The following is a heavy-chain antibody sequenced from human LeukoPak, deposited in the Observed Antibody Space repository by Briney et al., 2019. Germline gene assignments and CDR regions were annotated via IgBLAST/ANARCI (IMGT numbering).Heavy chain of an antibody. CDR3: ASRNPVPRGDFDY. CDR2: INHSGST. Sequence: PGGSLRLSCAASGFTFSSYAMSWVRQAPGKGLEWIGEINHSGSTNYNPSLKSRVTISVDTSKNQFSLKLSSVTAADTAVYYCASRNPVPRGDFDYWGQGTLVTVSS. D-gene: IGHD2-15*01. V-gene: IGHV4-34*01. CDR1: GFTFSSYA. J-gene: IGHJ4*02.